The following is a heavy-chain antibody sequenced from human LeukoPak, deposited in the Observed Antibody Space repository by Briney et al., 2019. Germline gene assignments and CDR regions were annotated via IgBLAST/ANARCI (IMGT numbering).Heavy chain of an antibody. CDR1: GGTFSSYA. V-gene: IGHV1-2*02. CDR3: ARAMVASRASFDY. D-gene: IGHD5-12*01. Sequence: ASVKVSCKASGGTFSSYAISWVRQAPGQGLEWVGWINPNSGGTNFAQTFQGRVTMTRDTSISTAYMELSRLRTDDTGVYYCARAMVASRASFDYWGQGTLVTVSS. J-gene: IGHJ4*02. CDR2: INPNSGGT.